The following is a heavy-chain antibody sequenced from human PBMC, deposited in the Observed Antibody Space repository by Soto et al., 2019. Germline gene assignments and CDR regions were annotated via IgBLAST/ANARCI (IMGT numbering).Heavy chain of an antibody. CDR1: GYTFTSYG. CDR2: ISAYNGNT. D-gene: IGHD6-19*01. Sequence: ASVKVSCKASGYTFTSYGISWVRQDPGQGLEWMGWISAYNGNTNYAQKLQCRVTMTTDSSTCTAYMELRSLRSDDTAVCYCARDQSCGCHNWFDPWGQGTLVTVSS. J-gene: IGHJ5*02. CDR3: ARDQSCGCHNWFDP. V-gene: IGHV1-18*04.